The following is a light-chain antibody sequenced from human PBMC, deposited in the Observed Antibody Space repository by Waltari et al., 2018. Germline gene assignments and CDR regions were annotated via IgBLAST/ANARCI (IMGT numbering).Light chain of an antibody. V-gene: IGLV2-14*03. CDR3: SSQTLDGLVL. CDR2: DVT. J-gene: IGLJ2*01. CDR1: GSAAGASES. Sequence: QSALTQPASVSGSPGQSITISCSGLGSAAGASESVSWHQPHPDKAPQVIIYDVTHRPSGVSDRFSASQSANTASLTISRLQPEDEADYYCSSQTLDGLVLFGGGTRLTVL.